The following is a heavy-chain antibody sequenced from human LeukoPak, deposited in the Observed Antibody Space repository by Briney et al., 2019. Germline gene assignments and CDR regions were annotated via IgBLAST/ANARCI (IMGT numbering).Heavy chain of an antibody. CDR2: MSPDGSVK. Sequence: GGSLLLSCVASGFTFRNHWLSWVRPAPGKRLEWVASMSPDGSVKNYVDSVKGRFIISRDNAGNSLFLQLNSLRDEDTAVYYCARDIGYGDYDYWGQGTRVTVSS. CDR3: ARDIGYGDYDY. D-gene: IGHD4-17*01. J-gene: IGHJ4*02. V-gene: IGHV3-7*01. CDR1: GFTFRNHW.